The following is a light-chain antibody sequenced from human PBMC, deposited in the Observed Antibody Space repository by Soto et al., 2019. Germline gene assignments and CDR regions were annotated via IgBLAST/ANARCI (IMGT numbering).Light chain of an antibody. V-gene: IGKV4-1*01. CDR2: WAS. Sequence: DIVVTQSPESLSVSLGERATIRCKSSHSVLYGRNNKHYLAWYQQKAGQSPKLLIYWASTREPGVPDRFSGSGSGTSFTLTISSLQAEDVAIYYCQQYYDNPYSFGQGTKLEIK. CDR3: QQYYDNPYS. CDR1: HSVLYGRNNKHY. J-gene: IGKJ2*01.